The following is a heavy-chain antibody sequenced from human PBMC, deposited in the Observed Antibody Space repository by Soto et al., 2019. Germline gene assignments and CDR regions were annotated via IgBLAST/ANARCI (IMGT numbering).Heavy chain of an antibody. V-gene: IGHV4-59*01. D-gene: IGHD6-19*01. J-gene: IGHJ4*02. CDR1: GGSISSYY. Sequence: NPWETLSLTCTVSGGSISSYYWSWIRQPPGKGLEWIGYIYYSGSTNYNPSLKSRVTISVDTSKNQFSLKLSSVTAADTAGYYCAREGSSFFDYWGQGTLVTVSS. CDR2: IYYSGST. CDR3: AREGSSFFDY.